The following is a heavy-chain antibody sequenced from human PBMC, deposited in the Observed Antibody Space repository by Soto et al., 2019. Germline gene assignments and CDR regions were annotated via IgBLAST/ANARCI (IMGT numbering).Heavy chain of an antibody. D-gene: IGHD6-19*01. CDR1: GYTFTGYY. CDR2: INPNSGGT. J-gene: IGHJ4*02. Sequence: ASVKVSCKASGYTFTGYYMHWVRQAPGQGLEWMGWINPNSGGTNYAQKFQGWVTMTRDTSISTAYMELSRLRSDDTAVYYCARDGGGVAGSLDYWGQGTLVTVSS. V-gene: IGHV1-2*04. CDR3: ARDGGGVAGSLDY.